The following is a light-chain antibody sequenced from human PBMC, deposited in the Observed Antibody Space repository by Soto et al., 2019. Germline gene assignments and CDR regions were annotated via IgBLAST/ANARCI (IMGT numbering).Light chain of an antibody. Sequence: QSVSTQPPSVSAAPGQKVTISCSGSSSNIGNNYVSWYQQLPGTAPKLLIYENNKRPSGIPDRFSGSKSGTSATLGVTGLQTGDEADYYCGTWDSSLSGVVFGGGTKLTVL. V-gene: IGLV1-51*02. CDR3: GTWDSSLSGVV. CDR2: ENN. CDR1: SSNIGNNY. J-gene: IGLJ2*01.